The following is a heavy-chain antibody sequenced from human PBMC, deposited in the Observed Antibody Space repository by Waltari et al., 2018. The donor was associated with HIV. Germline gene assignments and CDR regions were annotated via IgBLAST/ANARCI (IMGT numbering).Heavy chain of an antibody. CDR3: ARPQGTGWFDP. J-gene: IGHJ5*02. D-gene: IGHD3-10*01. CDR1: GGSFTGYY. V-gene: IGHV4-34*01. CDR2: INHSGST. Sequence: QVQLQQWGTGLVKASQTVSLTCAVYGGSFTGYYWSWIRQPPGKGLEWIGEINHSGSTICNPARKSRVTRSVDTSKNQFSLKLSAVTAADTSVYYCARPQGTGWFDPWCLGTLVTV.